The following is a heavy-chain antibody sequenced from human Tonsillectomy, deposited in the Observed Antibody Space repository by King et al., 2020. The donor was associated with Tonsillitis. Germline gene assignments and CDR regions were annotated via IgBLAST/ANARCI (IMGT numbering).Heavy chain of an antibody. CDR1: GFTFSDYS. D-gene: IGHD3-16*01. Sequence: VQLVESGGGLFKPGGSLRLSCAASGFTFSDYSINWVRQAPGKGLEWVSYISSSSNYIYYADSVKGRFTISRDNAKNSLYLQMNSLRVEDTAIYYCARLTGEYRGNWYYGGCEYWGRGILVTVSS. J-gene: IGHJ4*02. CDR2: ISSSSNYI. V-gene: IGHV3-21*01. CDR3: ARLTGEYRGNWYYGGCEY.